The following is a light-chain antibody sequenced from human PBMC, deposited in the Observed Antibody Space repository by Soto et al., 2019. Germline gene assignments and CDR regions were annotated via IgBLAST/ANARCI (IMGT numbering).Light chain of an antibody. Sequence: QSVLTQPASVSGSPGQSITISCTGTSSDLAIYNYVSWYQQQPGKAPKLMIYQVNNRPSGVSNRFSGSRSGNTASLTISGLQAEDEADYYCSSYTDSSNYVFGTGTKV. CDR1: SSDLAIYNY. CDR2: QVN. CDR3: SSYTDSSNYV. V-gene: IGLV2-14*01. J-gene: IGLJ1*01.